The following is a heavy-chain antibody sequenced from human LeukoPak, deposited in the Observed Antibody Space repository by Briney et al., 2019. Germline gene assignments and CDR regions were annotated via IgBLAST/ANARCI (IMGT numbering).Heavy chain of an antibody. D-gene: IGHD3-22*01. Sequence: SQTLSLTCTVSGGSISSGSYYWSWIRQPAGKGLEWIGRIYTSGSTNYNPSLKSRVTISVDTSKNQFSLKLSSVTAADTAVYYCARVTSFYYGSSGPADYFDYWGQGTLVTVSS. CDR3: ARVTSFYYGSSGPADYFDY. CDR1: GGSISSGSYY. J-gene: IGHJ4*02. CDR2: IYTSGST. V-gene: IGHV4-61*02.